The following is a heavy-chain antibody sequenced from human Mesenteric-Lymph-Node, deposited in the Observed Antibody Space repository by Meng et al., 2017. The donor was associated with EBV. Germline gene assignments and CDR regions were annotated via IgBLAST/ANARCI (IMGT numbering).Heavy chain of an antibody. J-gene: IGHJ4*02. V-gene: IGHV1-18*01. Sequence: VVLVRSEAAVKKPGASVKVSCKASGYVFANYGITWVRQAPGQGLEWMGWINAHNDFTHYAQKLQGRVTMTRATSTSTAYMELRSLGSDDTAVYYCASMDSSGYTPGYWGQGSLVTVSS. CDR1: GYVFANYG. D-gene: IGHD3-22*01. CDR3: ASMDSSGYTPGY. CDR2: INAHNDFT.